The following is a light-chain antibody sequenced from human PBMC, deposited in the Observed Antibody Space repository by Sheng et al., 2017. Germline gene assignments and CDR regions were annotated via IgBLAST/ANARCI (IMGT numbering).Light chain of an antibody. J-gene: IGKJ1*01. CDR3: QQTYSTVWA. Sequence: DIQMTQSPSSLSASVGDRVTITCRASQRISTYLSWYQQKPGIAPKLLIYVASNLQSGVPSRFSGSGSGTDFTLTISSLQPEDFATYYCQQTYSTVWAFGQGTKV. CDR2: VAS. CDR1: QRISTY. V-gene: IGKV1-39*01.